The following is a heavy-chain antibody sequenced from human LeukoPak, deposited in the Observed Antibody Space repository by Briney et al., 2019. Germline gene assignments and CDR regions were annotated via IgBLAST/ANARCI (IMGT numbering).Heavy chain of an antibody. CDR2: ISGSGGST. Sequence: GGSLKLSCAASGFTFSTYGMSWVRQAPGKGLEWVSAISGSGGSTYYADSVRGRFTISRDNAKNSLYLQMDSLKTEDTALYYCAKGSLIAASGTLFDFWGQGTRVTVSS. J-gene: IGHJ4*02. CDR1: GFTFSTYG. V-gene: IGHV3-23*01. CDR3: AKGSLIAASGTLFDF. D-gene: IGHD6-13*01.